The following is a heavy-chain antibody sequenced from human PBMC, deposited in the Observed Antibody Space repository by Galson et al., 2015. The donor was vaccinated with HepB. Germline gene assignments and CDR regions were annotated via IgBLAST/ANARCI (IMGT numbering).Heavy chain of an antibody. CDR2: IIPIFGRG. Sequence: SVKVSCKASGGTFSRHGISWVRQAHGQGLEWMGGIIPIFGRGNYAQKFQGRVTITADESTTTAYMELSSLRSEDTAVYYCARGEEKVTHYTYFDYWGQGTLVTVSS. CDR1: GGTFSRHG. CDR3: ARGEEKVTHYTYFDY. D-gene: IGHD4-11*01. J-gene: IGHJ4*02. V-gene: IGHV1-69*13.